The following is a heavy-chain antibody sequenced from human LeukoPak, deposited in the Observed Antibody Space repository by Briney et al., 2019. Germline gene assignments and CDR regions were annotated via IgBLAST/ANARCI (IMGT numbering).Heavy chain of an antibody. CDR3: ARHPPYYDILTGYRHLGHYGMDV. D-gene: IGHD3-9*01. J-gene: IGHJ6*02. Sequence: GESLKISCEVSGHRFTNHWIGWVRQMPGKGLEWMGIIYPGDSDTRYSPSFQGQVTISADKSISTAYLQWSSLKASDTAMYYCARHPPYYDILTGYRHLGHYGMDVWGQGTTVTVSS. CDR1: GHRFTNHW. V-gene: IGHV5-51*01. CDR2: IYPGDSDT.